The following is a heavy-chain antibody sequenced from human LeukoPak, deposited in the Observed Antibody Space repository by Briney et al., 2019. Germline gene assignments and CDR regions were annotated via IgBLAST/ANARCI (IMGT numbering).Heavy chain of an antibody. CDR2: MNPNSGNT. Sequence: ASVKASCKASGYTFTSYDINWVRQATGQGLEGMGWMNPNSGNTGYAQKFQGRVTITRNTSISTAYMELSSLRSEDTAVYYCARGPVYMDVWGKGTTVTVSS. CDR3: ARGPVYMDV. V-gene: IGHV1-8*03. CDR1: GYTFTSYD. J-gene: IGHJ6*03.